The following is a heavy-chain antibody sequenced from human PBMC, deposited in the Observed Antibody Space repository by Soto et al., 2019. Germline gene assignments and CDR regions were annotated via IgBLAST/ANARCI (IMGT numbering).Heavy chain of an antibody. J-gene: IGHJ3*02. CDR1: GFTFSSYA. V-gene: IGHV3-23*01. CDR3: AKDSGVLMVYAIGGEAFDI. Sequence: EVQLLESGGGLVQPGGSLRLSCAASGFTFSSYAMSWVRQAPGKGLEWVSAISGSGGSTYYADSVKGRFTISRDKSKNTLYLQMNSLRAEDTAVYYCAKDSGVLMVYAIGGEAFDIWGQGTMVTVSS. D-gene: IGHD2-8*01. CDR2: ISGSGGST.